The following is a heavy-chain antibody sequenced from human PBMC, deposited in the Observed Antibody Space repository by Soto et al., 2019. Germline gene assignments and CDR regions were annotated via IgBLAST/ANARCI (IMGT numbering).Heavy chain of an antibody. Sequence: EVQLLESGGGLVQPGGSLRLSCAASGFTFSSYAMSWVRQAPGKGLEWVSAISGSGGSTYYADSVKGRFTIYRENSKNTLYQQMNSLRAEDTSVYYCAKAYCSGGSCYYYYYYMDVWGKGTTVTVSS. J-gene: IGHJ6*03. CDR2: ISGSGGST. V-gene: IGHV3-23*01. D-gene: IGHD2-15*01. CDR1: GFTFSSYA. CDR3: AKAYCSGGSCYYYYYYMDV.